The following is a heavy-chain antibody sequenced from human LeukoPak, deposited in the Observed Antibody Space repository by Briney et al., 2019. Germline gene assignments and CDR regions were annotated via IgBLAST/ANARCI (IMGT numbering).Heavy chain of an antibody. D-gene: IGHD1-26*01. CDR3: ARGYSGNYGYFDY. CDR1: GYTFTSYA. J-gene: IGHJ4*02. V-gene: IGHV1-3*01. CDR2: INAGNGNT. Sequence: ASVKVSCKASGYTFTSYAMHWVRQAPGQRLEWMGWINAGNGNTKYSQKLQGRVTMTTDTSTSTAYMELRSLRSDDTAVYYCARGYSGNYGYFDYWGQGTLVTVSS.